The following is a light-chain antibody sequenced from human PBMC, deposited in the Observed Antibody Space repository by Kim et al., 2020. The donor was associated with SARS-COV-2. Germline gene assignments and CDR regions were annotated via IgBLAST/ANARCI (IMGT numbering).Light chain of an antibody. J-gene: IGLJ3*02. CDR1: SLRSYY. V-gene: IGLV3-19*02. CDR2: GKN. Sequence: SSELTQDPAVSVALGQTVRITCQGDSLRSYYASWYQQKPGQAPVRVIYGKNNRPSGIPDRFSGSSSGNTAYLTITGAQAEDEADYYCNSWDSSGNHWVFGGGTQLTVL. CDR3: NSWDSSGNHWV.